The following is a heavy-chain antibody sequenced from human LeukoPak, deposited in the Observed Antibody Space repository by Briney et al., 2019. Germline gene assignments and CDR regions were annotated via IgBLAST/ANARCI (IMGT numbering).Heavy chain of an antibody. V-gene: IGHV3-66*01. D-gene: IGHD2-21*02. CDR3: ARFYCGRDCYSAGRWFDP. CDR2: IYSGGST. J-gene: IGHJ5*02. CDR1: GFTVSSNY. Sequence: GGSLRLSCAASGFTVSSNYMSWVRQAPGKGLEWVSVIYSGGSTYYADSVKGRFTISRDNSKNTLYLQLNSLRAEDTAVYYCARFYCGRDCYSAGRWFDPWGQGTLVTVSS.